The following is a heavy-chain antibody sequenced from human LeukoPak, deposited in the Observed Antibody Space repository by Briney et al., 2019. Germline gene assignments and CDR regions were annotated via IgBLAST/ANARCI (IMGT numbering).Heavy chain of an antibody. D-gene: IGHD6-6*01. Sequence: SETLSLTCTVSGVSISSSSYYWGWIRQPPGKGLEWIGSIYYSGSTYYNPSLKSQITISVDTSKNQFSLKLSSVTAADTAVYYCATLEYSGSCFDYWGQGTLVTVSS. CDR2: IYYSGST. CDR1: GVSISSSSYY. CDR3: ATLEYSGSCFDY. V-gene: IGHV4-39*01. J-gene: IGHJ4*02.